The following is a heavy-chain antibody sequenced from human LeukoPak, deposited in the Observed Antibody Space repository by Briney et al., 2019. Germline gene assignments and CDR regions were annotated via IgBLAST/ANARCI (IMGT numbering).Heavy chain of an antibody. V-gene: IGHV3-48*02. CDR1: GFSFSDYN. CDR2: ITDTSRIM. Sequence: GGSLRLSCAASGFSFSDYNMNWVRQAPGKGLEWVSYITDTSRIMYYADSVRGRFTISRDTAKNSLYLQMHTLTDEDTAVYFCARGKRLRRAFDSWGQGTLVTVSS. CDR3: ARGKRLRRAFDS. D-gene: IGHD3-22*01. J-gene: IGHJ4*02.